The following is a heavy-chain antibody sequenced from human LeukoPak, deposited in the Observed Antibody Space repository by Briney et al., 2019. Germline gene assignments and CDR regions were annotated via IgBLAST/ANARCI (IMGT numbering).Heavy chain of an antibody. CDR1: GYTFSDYY. V-gene: IGHV1-2*02. CDR3: ARPLGSLKEYWWFDP. Sequence: ASVKVSCTASGYTFSDYYIHWLRQAPGQGLEWMGWINPKSGATNFAQYFQGRVTMTRDTSSTTVYMELTRLRSDDTAVYYCARPLGSLKEYWWFDPWGQGTLVTVSS. CDR2: INPKSGAT. D-gene: IGHD2/OR15-2a*01. J-gene: IGHJ5*02.